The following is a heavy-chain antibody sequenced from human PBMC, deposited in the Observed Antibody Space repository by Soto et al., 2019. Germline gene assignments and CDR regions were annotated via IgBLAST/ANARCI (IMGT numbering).Heavy chain of an antibody. J-gene: IGHJ4*02. CDR1: GGTFSSCT. Sequence: QVQLVQSGAEVKKPGSSVKVSCKASGGTFSSCTISWVRQAPGQGLEWMGRIIPIFGTTTYAQKFQGRVTITADESTSTAYMELSSLRFEDTAVYYCARGLGTNAGGSWGQGTLVTVSS. CDR2: IIPIFGTT. D-gene: IGHD2-8*01. V-gene: IGHV1-69*15. CDR3: ARGLGTNAGGS.